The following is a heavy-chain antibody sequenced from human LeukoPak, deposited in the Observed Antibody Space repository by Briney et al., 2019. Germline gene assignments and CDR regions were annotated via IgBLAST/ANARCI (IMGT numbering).Heavy chain of an antibody. J-gene: IGHJ4*02. CDR2: INHSGST. V-gene: IGHV4-34*01. D-gene: IGHD3-3*01. CDR1: GGSFSGYY. Sequence: SETLSLTCAVYGGSFSGYYWSWIRQPPGKGLEWIGEINHSGSTNYNPSLKSRVTISVDTSKNQSSLKLSSVTAADTAVYYCARGYDFWSGYYDYWGQGTLVTVSS. CDR3: ARGYDFWSGYYDY.